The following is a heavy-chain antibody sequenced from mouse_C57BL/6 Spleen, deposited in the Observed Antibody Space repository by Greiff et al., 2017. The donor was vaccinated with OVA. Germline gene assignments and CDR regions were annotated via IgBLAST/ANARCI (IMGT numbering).Heavy chain of an antibody. CDR2: INPSNGGT. D-gene: IGHD4-1*01. CDR1: GYTFTSYW. CDR3: ARVRIWDDNFDY. V-gene: IGHV1-53*01. Sequence: QVQLQQSGTELVKPGASVKLSCKASGYTFTSYWMHWVKQRPGQGLEWIGNINPSNGGTNYNEKFKSKATLTVDKSSSTAYMQLSSLTSEDSAVYYCARVRIWDDNFDYWGQGTTLTVSS. J-gene: IGHJ2*01.